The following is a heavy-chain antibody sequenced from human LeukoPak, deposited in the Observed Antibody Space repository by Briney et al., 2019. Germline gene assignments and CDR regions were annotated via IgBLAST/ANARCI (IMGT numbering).Heavy chain of an antibody. D-gene: IGHD5-24*01. CDR1: GASISNYY. CDR2: IDNSGST. V-gene: IGHV4-59*08. CDR3: ARHGGGYSFDH. Sequence: SETLSLTCSVSGASISNYYWSWIRQPPGKGLEWIGYIDNSGSTNYSSSLKSRVTMSIDTSKNQFSLNLSSVTAADTAVYYCARHGGGYSFDHWGQGTLVTVSS. J-gene: IGHJ4*02.